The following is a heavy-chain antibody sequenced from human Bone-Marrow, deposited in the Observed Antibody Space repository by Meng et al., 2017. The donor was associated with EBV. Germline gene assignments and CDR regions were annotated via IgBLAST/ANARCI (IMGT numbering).Heavy chain of an antibody. Sequence: QLQLRGSGPGQGQPSETLSLPCTVSGDSISSFYYWGWIRQPPGRGLEWIGSVHYTGSTYYSPSLKSRVTVSVDTSKNQFSLRLTSVTAADTAVYYCARPFPSWQSPRLDPFGAWGQGTLVTVSS. V-gene: IGHV4-39*01. CDR2: VHYTGST. J-gene: IGHJ5*02. CDR3: ARPFPSWQSPRLDPFGA. D-gene: IGHD6-19*01. CDR1: GDSISSFYY.